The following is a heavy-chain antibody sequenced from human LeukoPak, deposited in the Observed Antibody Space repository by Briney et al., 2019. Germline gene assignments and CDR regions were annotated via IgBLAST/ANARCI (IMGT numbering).Heavy chain of an antibody. CDR2: IKQDGSEK. CDR3: ARDPTTVTPIGDY. CDR1: GFTFSSYW. J-gene: IGHJ4*02. V-gene: IGHV3-7*01. D-gene: IGHD4-17*01. Sequence: GGSLRLSCAASGFTFSSYWMSRVRQAPGKGLEWVANIKQDGSEKYYVDSVKGRFTISRDNAKNSLYLQMNSLRAEDTAVYYCARDPTTVTPIGDYWGQGTLVTVSS.